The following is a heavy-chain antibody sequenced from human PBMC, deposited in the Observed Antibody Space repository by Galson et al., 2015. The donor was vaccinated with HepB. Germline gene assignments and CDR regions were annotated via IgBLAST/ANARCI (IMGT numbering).Heavy chain of an antibody. Sequence: SLRLSCAASGFTFSNAWMSWVRQAPGKGLEWVGRIKSKTDGGTTDYAAPVKGRFTISRDDSKNTLYLQMNSLKTEDTAVYYCTTELMVMGATYFDYWGQGTLVTVSS. J-gene: IGHJ4*02. CDR2: IKSKTDGGTT. D-gene: IGHD1-26*01. V-gene: IGHV3-15*01. CDR3: TTELMVMGATYFDY. CDR1: GFTFSNAW.